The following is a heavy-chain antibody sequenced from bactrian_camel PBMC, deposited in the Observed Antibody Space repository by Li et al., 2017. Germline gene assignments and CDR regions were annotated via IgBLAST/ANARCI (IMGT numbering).Heavy chain of an antibody. Sequence: HVQLVESGGGSVQVGGSLRLSCAASGYTGTLTCMGWFRQAPGKAREGVAAIYSGPPATFYGDSVKGRFFISRDNAKNTLYLQLNSLKIEDTAMYYCTNKADNGGTWPLDFVYWGQGTQVTVS. CDR3: TNKADNGGTWPLDFVY. V-gene: IGHV3S1*01. J-gene: IGHJ6*01. CDR1: GYTGTLTC. D-gene: IGHD6*01. CDR2: IYSGPPAT.